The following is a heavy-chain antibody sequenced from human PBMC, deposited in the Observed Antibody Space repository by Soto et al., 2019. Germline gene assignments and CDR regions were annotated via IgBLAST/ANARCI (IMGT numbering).Heavy chain of an antibody. Sequence: EVQLVESGGDLVQPGGSLRLSCAASAFTFSNYWMHWVRQAPGKGLVWVSRINGDGRSTIYADSVKGRFTISRDNSKNTLYLQMNSLRAEDTAVYYCARDDYVLRFDPWGQGTLVTVSS. V-gene: IGHV3-74*01. CDR2: INGDGRST. CDR3: ARDDYVLRFDP. CDR1: AFTFSNYW. J-gene: IGHJ5*02. D-gene: IGHD3-10*02.